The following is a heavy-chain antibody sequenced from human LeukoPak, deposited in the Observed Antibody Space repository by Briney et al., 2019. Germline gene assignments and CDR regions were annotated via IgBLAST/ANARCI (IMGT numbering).Heavy chain of an antibody. V-gene: IGHV4-4*07. CDR3: ARWSVGSSGWYSWFDP. D-gene: IGHD6-19*01. CDR1: GGSLSSYY. CDR2: IYTSGST. Sequence: SETLSLTCTVPGGSLSSYYWSWIRQPAGKGLEWIGRIYTSGSTNYNPSLKSRVTMSVDTSKNQFSLKLSSVTAADTAVYYCARWSVGSSGWYSWFDPWGQGTLVTVSS. J-gene: IGHJ5*02.